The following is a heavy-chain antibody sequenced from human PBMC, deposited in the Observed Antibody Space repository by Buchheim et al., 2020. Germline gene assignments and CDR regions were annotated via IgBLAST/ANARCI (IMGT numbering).Heavy chain of an antibody. Sequence: QVRLVDSGGGVVQPGRSLRLSCAASGFNFSNYAMNWVRQAPGKGLEWVAIISYDGSNTYYADSLKGRFSISRDNSKNTLYLQMNSLGTEDTAVYYCARNNWNDYWGQGTL. CDR2: ISYDGSNT. J-gene: IGHJ4*02. CDR1: GFNFSNYA. CDR3: ARNNWNDY. V-gene: IGHV3-30*04. D-gene: IGHD1-20*01.